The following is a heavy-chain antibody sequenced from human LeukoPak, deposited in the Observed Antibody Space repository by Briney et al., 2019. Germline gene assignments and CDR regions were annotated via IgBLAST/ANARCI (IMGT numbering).Heavy chain of an antibody. Sequence: PPGGSLRLSRAASGFTFSSYAMSWVRQAPGKGLEWVSAISGSGGSTYYADSVKGRFTISRDNSKNTLYLQMNSLRAEDTAVYYCAKDKGGIAVAGNFDYWGQGTLVTVSS. CDR2: ISGSGGST. CDR1: GFTFSSYA. D-gene: IGHD6-19*01. J-gene: IGHJ4*02. V-gene: IGHV3-23*01. CDR3: AKDKGGIAVAGNFDY.